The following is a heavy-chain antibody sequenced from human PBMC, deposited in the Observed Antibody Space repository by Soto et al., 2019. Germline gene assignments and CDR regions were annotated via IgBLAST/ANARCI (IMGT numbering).Heavy chain of an antibody. Sequence: VQLVESGGGVVQPGRSLRLSCAASGFTFSSYAMHWVRQAPGKGLEWVAVISYDGSNKYYADSVKGRFTISRDNSKNTLYLQMNSLRAEDTAVYYCAREVERDFDYWGQGTLVTVSS. CDR3: AREVERDFDY. V-gene: IGHV3-30-3*01. J-gene: IGHJ4*02. CDR2: ISYDGSNK. CDR1: GFTFSSYA.